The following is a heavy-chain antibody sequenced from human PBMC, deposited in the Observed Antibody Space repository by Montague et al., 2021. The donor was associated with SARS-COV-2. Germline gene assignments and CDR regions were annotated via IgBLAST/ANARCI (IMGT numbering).Heavy chain of an antibody. Sequence: SETLSLTCTVSGGSISNYYWSWIRQPAGKGLEWIGRIYSSGSTNYNPSLKRRISMSVDTSKNQFSLKLSSVTAADTAIYYCARDYSHCSGGSCVFDYWGQGTLVTVSS. D-gene: IGHD2-15*01. CDR2: IYSSGST. CDR3: ARDYSHCSGGSCVFDY. CDR1: GGSISNYY. J-gene: IGHJ4*02. V-gene: IGHV4-4*07.